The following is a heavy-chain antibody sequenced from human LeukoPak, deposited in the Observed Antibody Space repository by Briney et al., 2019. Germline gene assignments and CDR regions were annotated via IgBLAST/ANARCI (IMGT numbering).Heavy chain of an antibody. D-gene: IGHD3-16*02. V-gene: IGHV4-30-4*01. Sequence: PSETLSLTCTVSGGSISSGDYYWSWIRQPPGKGLEWIGYIYYSGSTYYNPSLKSRVTISVDTSKNQFSLKLSSVTAADTAVYYCACYQGPSGARNWFDPWGQGTLVTVSS. CDR1: GGSISSGDYY. CDR3: ACYQGPSGARNWFDP. CDR2: IYYSGST. J-gene: IGHJ5*02.